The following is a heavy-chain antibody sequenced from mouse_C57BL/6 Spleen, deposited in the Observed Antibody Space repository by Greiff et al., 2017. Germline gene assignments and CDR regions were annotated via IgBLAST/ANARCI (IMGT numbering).Heavy chain of an antibody. CDR3: ARRSFYYSNYSYAMDY. D-gene: IGHD2-5*01. CDR1: GYTFTSYW. Sequence: QVHVKQPGAELVMPGASVKLSCKASGYTFTSYWMHWVKQRPGQGLEWIGEIDPSDSYTNYNQKFKGKSTLTVDKSSSTAYMQLSSLTSEDSAVYYCARRSFYYSNYSYAMDYWGQGTSVTVSS. CDR2: IDPSDSYT. V-gene: IGHV1-69*01. J-gene: IGHJ4*01.